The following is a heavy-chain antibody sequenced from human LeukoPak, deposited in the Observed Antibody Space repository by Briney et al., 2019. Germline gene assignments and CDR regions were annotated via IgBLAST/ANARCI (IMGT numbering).Heavy chain of an antibody. CDR3: ARETVAGSYYYYGMDV. CDR2: INPNSGGT. V-gene: IGHV1-2*02. CDR1: GYTFTGYY. J-gene: IGHJ6*02. Sequence: GASVKVSCKASGYTFTGYYMHWVRQAPGQGLEWMGWINPNSGGTNYAQKFQGRVTMTRDTSISTAYMELSRLRSDDTAVYYCARETVAGSYYYYGMDVWGQGATVTVSS. D-gene: IGHD6-19*01.